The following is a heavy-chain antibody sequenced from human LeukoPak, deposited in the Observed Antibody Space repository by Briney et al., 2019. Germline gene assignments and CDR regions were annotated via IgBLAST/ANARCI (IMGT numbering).Heavy chain of an antibody. CDR1: GGSFTGYY. CDR3: ARDMTTTPGAYDY. V-gene: IGHV4-34*01. Sequence: SETLSLTCAVSGGSFTGYYWSWIRQSPRKGLEWIGEISHAGSTTYNPSLKSRVIISLDTSKNHVSLSLSSLTAADTAVYYCARDMTTTPGAYDYWGQGALVTVSS. D-gene: IGHD4-11*01. J-gene: IGHJ4*02. CDR2: ISHAGST.